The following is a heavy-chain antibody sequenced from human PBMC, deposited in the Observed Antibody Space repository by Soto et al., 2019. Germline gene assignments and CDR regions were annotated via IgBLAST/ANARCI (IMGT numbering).Heavy chain of an antibody. V-gene: IGHV1-18*01. D-gene: IGHD3-16*01. CDR3: VMVDNYVTPTPQDV. CDR1: GYIFVNYG. J-gene: IGHJ6*02. CDR2: FSPYTGNT. Sequence: QVQLVQSGDEVKKPGASVKVSCKASGYIFVNYGIALVRQAPRQGLEWMGWFSPYTGNTHSARKVQGRLTMTTDTSTSTAYMDLGSLTSDDTTVYYCVMVDNYVTPTPQDVWGQGTTVTVSS.